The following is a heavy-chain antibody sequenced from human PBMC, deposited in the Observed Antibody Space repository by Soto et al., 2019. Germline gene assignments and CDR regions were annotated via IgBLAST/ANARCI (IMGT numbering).Heavy chain of an antibody. CDR3: ARGCIAARGAGYYYYYYGMDV. CDR2: INHSGGT. V-gene: IGHV4-34*01. J-gene: IGHJ6*02. D-gene: IGHD6-6*01. Sequence: SETLSLTCAVYGGSFSGYYWSWIRQPPGKGLEWIGEINHSGGTNYNPSLKSRVTVSVDTSKNQFSLKLCSVPAADTAVYYCARGCIAARGAGYYYYYYGMDVWGQGTTVTVSS. CDR1: GGSFSGYY.